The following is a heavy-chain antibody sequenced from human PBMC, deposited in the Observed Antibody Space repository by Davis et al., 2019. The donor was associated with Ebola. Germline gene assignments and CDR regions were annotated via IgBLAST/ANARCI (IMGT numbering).Heavy chain of an antibody. CDR2: IYYSGST. V-gene: IGHV4-31*03. Sequence: MPSETLSLTCTVSGGSVSSGGYYWSWIRQHPGKGLEWIGYIYYSGSTYYNPSLKSRVTISVDTSKNQFSLKLSSVTAADTAVYYCAKVGYTYGPFDYWGPGTLVTVSS. J-gene: IGHJ4*02. D-gene: IGHD5-18*01. CDR3: AKVGYTYGPFDY. CDR1: GGSVSSGGYY.